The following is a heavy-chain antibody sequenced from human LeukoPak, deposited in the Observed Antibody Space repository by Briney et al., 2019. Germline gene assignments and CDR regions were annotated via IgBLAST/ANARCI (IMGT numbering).Heavy chain of an antibody. D-gene: IGHD1-26*01. J-gene: IGHJ4*02. Sequence: GGSLRLSCAASGFTFSNFAMSWVRQAPGKGLEWVSGISAGGGSTDYADSVKGRFTISRDNSKNTLFLQMNSLRAEDTAVYYCARVRGYTPLSRYSGSYEDYWGQGTLVTVSS. CDR2: ISAGGGST. V-gene: IGHV3-23*01. CDR3: ARVRGYTPLSRYSGSYEDY. CDR1: GFTFSNFA.